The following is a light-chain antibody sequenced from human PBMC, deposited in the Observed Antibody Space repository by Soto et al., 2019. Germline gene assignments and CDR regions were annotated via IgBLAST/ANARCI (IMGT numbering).Light chain of an antibody. Sequence: EIVLTQSPGTLSLSPGERATLPCRAIQSVSSSYLAWYQQKPGQAPRRLIYGASSRATGIPDRFSGSGSGTDFTLTISRLEPEDFAVYYCQQYGSSPRITFGQGTRLEIK. J-gene: IGKJ5*01. V-gene: IGKV3-20*01. CDR2: GAS. CDR3: QQYGSSPRIT. CDR1: QSVSSSY.